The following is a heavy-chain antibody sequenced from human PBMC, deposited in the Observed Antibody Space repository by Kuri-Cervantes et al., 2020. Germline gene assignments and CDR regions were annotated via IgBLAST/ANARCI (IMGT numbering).Heavy chain of an antibody. D-gene: IGHD1-26*01. Sequence: SETLSLTCTVSGGSISSSSYYWGWIRQPPGKGLEWIGSIYYSGSTYYNPSLKSRVTISVDTSKNQFSLKLSSVTAADTAVYYCAKELVGVTTTPDYWGQGTLVTVSS. J-gene: IGHJ4*02. CDR1: GGSISSSSYY. CDR2: IYYSGST. CDR3: AKELVGVTTTPDY. V-gene: IGHV4-39*02.